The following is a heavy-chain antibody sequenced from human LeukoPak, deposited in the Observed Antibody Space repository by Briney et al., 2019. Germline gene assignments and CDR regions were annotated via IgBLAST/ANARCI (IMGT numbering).Heavy chain of an antibody. CDR1: GFTFSTYA. D-gene: IGHD6-19*01. CDR2: IRPNSERT. V-gene: IGHV3-23*01. Sequence: PGGSLRLSCAASGFTFSTYAISWIRQAPGKGPEWVSAIRPNSERTYYADSVRDRPTVSRDNSKETLYLQIMNLRADDTAFYFCAREQSRTRGWYTVDYWGQGTLVIVSS. CDR3: AREQSRTRGWYTVDY. J-gene: IGHJ4*02.